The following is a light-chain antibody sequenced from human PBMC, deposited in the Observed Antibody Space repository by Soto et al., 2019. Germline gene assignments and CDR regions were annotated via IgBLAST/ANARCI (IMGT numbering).Light chain of an antibody. CDR1: SRDVAFYYL. Sequence: QSVLNQPASVFGAPGQVVTISRPGNSRDVAFYYLVSWYQHHPGKAPKLIIYEVSERPSGVSNRFSGSKSGNTASLTISGLQAEDEADYYCCSYSSSNTYVFGTGTKVTVL. J-gene: IGLJ1*01. V-gene: IGLV2-23*02. CDR3: CSYSSSNTYV. CDR2: EVS.